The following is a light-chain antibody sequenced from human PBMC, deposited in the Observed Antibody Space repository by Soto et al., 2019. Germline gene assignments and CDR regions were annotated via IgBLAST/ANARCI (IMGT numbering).Light chain of an antibody. Sequence: EVVMTQSPATLSVSPGERATLSFRASESVSRNLAWYQQKPGRAPKLLISAASTLQSGVPARLSGSGSGTEFTLTISSLKSEDFAVYYCQQYSIWRTFGHGTKVDIK. J-gene: IGKJ1*01. V-gene: IGKV3-15*01. CDR3: QQYSIWRT. CDR1: ESVSRN. CDR2: AAS.